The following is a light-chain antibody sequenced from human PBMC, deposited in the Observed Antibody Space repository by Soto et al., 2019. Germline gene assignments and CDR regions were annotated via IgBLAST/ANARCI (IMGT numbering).Light chain of an antibody. CDR2: GAS. V-gene: IGKV3-15*01. J-gene: IGKJ1*01. Sequence: IVITHSRATLSVSPGERATLSCRASQSVSSSLAWYQQKPGQAPRLLIYGASTRATGIPARFSGSGSGTEFTLTISSLQSEDFAVYYCQQYNDWLWTFGQGTKVDIK. CDR3: QQYNDWLWT. CDR1: QSVSSS.